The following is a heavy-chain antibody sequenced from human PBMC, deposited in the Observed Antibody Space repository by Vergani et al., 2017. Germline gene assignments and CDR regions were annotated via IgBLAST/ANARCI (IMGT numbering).Heavy chain of an antibody. D-gene: IGHD3-3*01. Sequence: QAQLVQSGAEVKKPGASVRVSCKASRYPFSRYGISWVRQAPGQGLEWMGWISAYSGETRYARSLQGIVTMTTDASTNTAYMSLRSLRSDDTAIYYCSRGGFYTSRNDFKFYGLGVWGQGTTVTVTS. CDR2: ISAYSGET. CDR3: SRGGFYTSRNDFKFYGLGV. V-gene: IGHV1-18*01. CDR1: RYPFSRYG. J-gene: IGHJ6*02.